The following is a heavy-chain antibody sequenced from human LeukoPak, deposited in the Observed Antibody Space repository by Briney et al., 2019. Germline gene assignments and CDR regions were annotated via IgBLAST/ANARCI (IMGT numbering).Heavy chain of an antibody. CDR1: GFTFSTYS. V-gene: IGHV3-21*01. CDR3: ATWRSLGGVPAAISD. Sequence: GGSLRLSCAASGFTFSTYSMNWVRQAPGKGLEWVSFISSGSSYMYYADSVRGRLTISRDNAENSLYLQMNSLRAEDTAVYYCATWRSLGGVPAAISDWGQGTLVTVSS. D-gene: IGHD2-2*02. J-gene: IGHJ4*02. CDR2: ISSGSSYM.